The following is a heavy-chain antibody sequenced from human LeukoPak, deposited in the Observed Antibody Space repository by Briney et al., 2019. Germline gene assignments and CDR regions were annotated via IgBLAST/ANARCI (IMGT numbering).Heavy chain of an antibody. CDR1: GFTFSSYE. CDR3: ARDYCSSTSCSPTNYYYYYYMDV. Sequence: PGGSLRLSCAASGFTFSSYEMNWVRQAPGKGLVWVSRINSDGNSTSYADSVKGRFTISRDNAKNTLYLQMNSLRAEDTAVYYCARDYCSSTSCSPTNYYYYYYMDVWGKGATVTISS. J-gene: IGHJ6*03. V-gene: IGHV3-74*01. D-gene: IGHD2-2*01. CDR2: INSDGNST.